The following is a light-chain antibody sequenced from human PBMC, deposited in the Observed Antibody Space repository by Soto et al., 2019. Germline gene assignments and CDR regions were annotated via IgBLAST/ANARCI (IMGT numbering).Light chain of an antibody. J-gene: IGLJ3*02. CDR3: QVWDPGLDHRGV. CDR2: DDS. CDR1: NIGSKS. Sequence: SYELAQAPSVSVAPGQTARITCGGDNIGSKSVHWYQQKPGQAPVLVIYDDSDRPSGIPERFSGSNSGTTATLTISRVEAGDEADFYCQVWDPGLDHRGVFGCGTKVTVL. V-gene: IGLV3-21*02.